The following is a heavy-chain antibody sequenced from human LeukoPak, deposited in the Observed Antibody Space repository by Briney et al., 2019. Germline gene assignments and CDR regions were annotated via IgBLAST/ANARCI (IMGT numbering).Heavy chain of an antibody. D-gene: IGHD1-26*01. J-gene: IGHJ4*02. CDR1: GFTFSSYS. Sequence: GGSLGLSCAASGFTFSSYSMNWVRQAPGKGLEWVSSISSSSSYIYYADSVKGRFTISRDNAKNSLYLQMNSLRAEDTAVYYCARDSYSGSYFSDYWGQGTLVTVSS. V-gene: IGHV3-21*01. CDR3: ARDSYSGSYFSDY. CDR2: ISSSSSYI.